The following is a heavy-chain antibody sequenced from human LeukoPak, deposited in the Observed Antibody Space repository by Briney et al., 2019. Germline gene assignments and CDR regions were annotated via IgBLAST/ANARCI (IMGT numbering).Heavy chain of an antibody. Sequence: ASVKVSCKSSGYSFTTYGITWVRQAAGQGLEGMGWISTDSGDTNYAQKLQGRVTLTTDTSTSTAYMELRSLRSDDTAVYYCAREGLGELTLDCWGQGTLVTVSS. CDR1: GYSFTTYG. CDR3: AREGLGELTLDC. CDR2: ISTDSGDT. V-gene: IGHV1-18*01. D-gene: IGHD3-16*01. J-gene: IGHJ4*02.